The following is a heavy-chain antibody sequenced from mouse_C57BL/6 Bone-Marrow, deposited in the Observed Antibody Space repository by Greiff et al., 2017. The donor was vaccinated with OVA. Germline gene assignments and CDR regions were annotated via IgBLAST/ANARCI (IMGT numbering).Heavy chain of an antibody. J-gene: IGHJ2*01. CDR3: ARRITTVVAIDY. V-gene: IGHV1-55*01. CDR2: IYPGSGST. Sequence: VQLQQPGAELVKPGASVKMSCKASGYTFTSYWITWVKQRPGQGLEWIGDIYPGSGSTNYNEKFKSKATLTVDTSSSTAYMQLSSLTSADSAVYYCARRITTVVAIDYWGQGTTLTVSS. CDR1: GYTFTSYW. D-gene: IGHD1-1*01.